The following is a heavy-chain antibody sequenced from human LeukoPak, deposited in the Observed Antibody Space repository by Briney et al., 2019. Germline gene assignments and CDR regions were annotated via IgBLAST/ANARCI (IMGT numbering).Heavy chain of an antibody. V-gene: IGHV3-30*02. CDR2: IRYDGVTK. D-gene: IGHD4-23*01. Sequence: GGSLRLSCAASGFAFSKYGMYWVRQAPGKGLEWVAYIRYDGVTKYYADSVKDRFTISRDNAKNSLYLQMNSLRAEDTAVYYCARDSDYGGNSGCFDYWGQGTLVTVSS. CDR3: ARDSDYGGNSGCFDY. J-gene: IGHJ4*02. CDR1: GFAFSKYG.